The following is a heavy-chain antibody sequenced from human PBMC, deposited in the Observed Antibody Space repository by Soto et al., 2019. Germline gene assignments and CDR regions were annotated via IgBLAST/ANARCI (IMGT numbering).Heavy chain of an antibody. CDR3: ATQGPPYYDFWSGYHPQTASYYYCMDV. CDR1: GYTLTELS. Sequence: ASVKVSCKVSGYTLTELSMHWVRQAPGKGLEWMGGFDPEDGETIYAQKFQGRVTMTEDTSTDTAYMELSSLRSEDTAVYYCATQGPPYYDFWSGYHPQTASYYYCMDVWGQGTTVSVSS. V-gene: IGHV1-24*01. J-gene: IGHJ6*02. CDR2: FDPEDGET. D-gene: IGHD3-3*01.